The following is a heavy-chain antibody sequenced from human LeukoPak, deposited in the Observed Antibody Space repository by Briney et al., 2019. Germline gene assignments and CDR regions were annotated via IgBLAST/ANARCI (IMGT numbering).Heavy chain of an antibody. Sequence: GGSLRLSCAASGFTFSSYAMSWVRQAPGKGLEWVATITGRGDATYYADSVKGRFTISRDNSKNTLYLQMDSLRADDTAVYYCARDSSMLRGPLVIYYLDFWGQGSLVTVSS. CDR1: GFTFSSYA. CDR2: ITGRGDAT. D-gene: IGHD3-16*01. J-gene: IGHJ4*02. V-gene: IGHV3-23*01. CDR3: ARDSSMLRGPLVIYYLDF.